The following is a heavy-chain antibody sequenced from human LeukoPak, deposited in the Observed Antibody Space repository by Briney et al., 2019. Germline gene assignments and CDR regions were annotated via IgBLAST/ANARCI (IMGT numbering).Heavy chain of an antibody. Sequence: GASVKVSCKASGYTFTSYYMHWVRQAPGQGLEWMGIINPSGGSTSYAQKFQGRVTMTRDTSTSTVYMELSSLRSEDTAVYYCAKDGSSGTYPYYYYMDVWGKGTTVTVSS. CDR1: GYTFTSYY. V-gene: IGHV1-46*01. D-gene: IGHD1-26*01. J-gene: IGHJ6*03. CDR3: AKDGSSGTYPYYYYMDV. CDR2: INPSGGST.